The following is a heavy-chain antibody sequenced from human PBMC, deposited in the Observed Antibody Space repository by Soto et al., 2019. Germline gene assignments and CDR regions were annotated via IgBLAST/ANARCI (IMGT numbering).Heavy chain of an antibody. CDR2: ISYDGSNK. D-gene: IGHD6-19*01. J-gene: IGHJ6*02. CDR1: GFTFSSYG. V-gene: IGHV3-30*18. Sequence: QVQLVESGGGVVQPGRSLRLSCAASGFTFSSYGMHWVRQAPGKGLEWVAVISYDGSNKYYADSVKGRFTISRDNSKNTLYLQMNSLRAEDTAVYYCAKGGYSSGPGRYYYYGMDVWGQRTTVTVSS. CDR3: AKGGYSSGPGRYYYYGMDV.